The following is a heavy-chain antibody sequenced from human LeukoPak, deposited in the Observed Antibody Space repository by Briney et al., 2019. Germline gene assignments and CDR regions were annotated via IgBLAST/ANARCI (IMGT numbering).Heavy chain of an antibody. J-gene: IGHJ3*02. CDR2: IYTSGST. CDR3: ARDRRDDYYGSGTGRDAFDI. D-gene: IGHD3-10*01. Sequence: LETLSLTCTVSGGSISSYYWSWIRRPAGKGLEWIGRIYTSGSTNYNPSLKSRVTMSVDTSKNQFSLKLSSVTAADTAVYYCARDRRDDYYGSGTGRDAFDIWGQGTMVTVSS. CDR1: GGSISSYY. V-gene: IGHV4-4*07.